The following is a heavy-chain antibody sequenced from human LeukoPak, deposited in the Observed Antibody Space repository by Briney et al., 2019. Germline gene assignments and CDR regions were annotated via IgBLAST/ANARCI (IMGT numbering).Heavy chain of an antibody. CDR1: GYTFTAYY. CDR3: ARDLSVVVTAEIDY. CDR2: INPNSGGT. V-gene: IGHV1-2*02. D-gene: IGHD2-21*02. J-gene: IGHJ4*02. Sequence: VASVKVSCKASGYTFTAYYMHWVRQAPGQGLEWMGWINPNSGGTNYAQKFQDRVTMTRDTSISTAYMELNRLRSDDTAVYYCARDLSVVVTAEIDYWGQGTLVTVSS.